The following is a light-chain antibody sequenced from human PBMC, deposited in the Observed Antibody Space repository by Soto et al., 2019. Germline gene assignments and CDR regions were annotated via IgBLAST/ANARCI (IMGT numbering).Light chain of an antibody. CDR3: SSYTSSSTPSV. CDR1: SSDVGGYNY. V-gene: IGLV2-14*01. J-gene: IGLJ1*01. CDR2: EVS. Sequence: QSVLTQPASVSGSPGQSITISCTGTSSDVGGYNYVSWYQQHPGKAPKLMIYEVSNRPSGVSNRFSGSKSGNTASLTISGLQAEDEADYYCSSYTSSSTPSVFGIRTKLTVL.